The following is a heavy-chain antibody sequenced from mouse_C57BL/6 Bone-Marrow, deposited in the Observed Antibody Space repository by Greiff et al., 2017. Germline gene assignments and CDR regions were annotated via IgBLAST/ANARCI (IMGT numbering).Heavy chain of an antibody. CDR2: ISYDGSN. CDR1: GYSITSGYY. CDR3: AREALTYYAMDY. Sequence: VQLQQSGPGLVKPSQSLSLTCSVTGYSITSGYYWNWIRQFPGNKLEWMGYISYDGSNNYNPSLKNRISITRDTSKNQFFLKLNSVTTEDTATYYCAREALTYYAMDYWGQGTSVTVSS. V-gene: IGHV3-6*01. J-gene: IGHJ4*01.